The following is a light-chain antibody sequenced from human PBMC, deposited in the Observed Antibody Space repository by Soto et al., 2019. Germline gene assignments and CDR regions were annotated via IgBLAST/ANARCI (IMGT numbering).Light chain of an antibody. Sequence: EIVLTQSPGPLSLSPGERATLSCRASQSVSSSFLVWYQQKPRQAPRLLIYGASSRATGIPDRFSGSGSGTDFTLTISRLEPEDFAVYYCQQYDSSSITFGQGTRLEIK. V-gene: IGKV3-20*01. CDR2: GAS. CDR1: QSVSSSF. J-gene: IGKJ5*01. CDR3: QQYDSSSIT.